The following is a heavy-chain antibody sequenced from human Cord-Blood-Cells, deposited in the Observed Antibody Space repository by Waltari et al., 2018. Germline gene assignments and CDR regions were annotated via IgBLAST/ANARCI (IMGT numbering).Heavy chain of an antibody. D-gene: IGHD1-7*01. V-gene: IGHV4-61*01. CDR3: ASFNWNYGSSWFDP. CDR1: GGSVSSVIYY. Sequence: QVQLQESGSGLVKPSETLSLTCTVSGGSVSSVIYYSSWIRPPPGKGLEWIGYIYYSGSTNYNPSLKSRVTISVDTSKNQFSLKLSSVTAADTAVYYCASFNWNYGSSWFDPWGQGTLVTVSS. J-gene: IGHJ5*02. CDR2: IYYSGST.